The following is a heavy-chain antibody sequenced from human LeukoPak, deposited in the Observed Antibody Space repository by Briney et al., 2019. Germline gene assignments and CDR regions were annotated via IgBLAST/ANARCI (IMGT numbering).Heavy chain of an antibody. CDR3: AKDLLEMATIQIDY. D-gene: IGHD5-24*01. Sequence: GGSLRLSCAASGFTFSSYGMHWVRQAPGKGLEWVAVISYDGSNKYYADSVKGRFTISRDNSKNTLYLQMNSLRAEDTAVYYCAKDLLEMATIQIDYWGQGTLVTVSS. CDR1: GFTFSSYG. J-gene: IGHJ4*02. V-gene: IGHV3-30*18. CDR2: ISYDGSNK.